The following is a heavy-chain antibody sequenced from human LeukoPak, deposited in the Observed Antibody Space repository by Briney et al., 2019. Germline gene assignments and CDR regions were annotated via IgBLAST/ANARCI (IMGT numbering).Heavy chain of an antibody. D-gene: IGHD5-18*01. V-gene: IGHV4-34*01. Sequence: PSETLSLTCAVYGGSFSGYYWSWIRQPPGKGLEWIGEINHSGSTNYNPSLKSRVTISVDTSKNQFSLKLSSVTAADTAVYYCARGWDTAMVYFDYRGQGTLVTVSS. CDR3: ARGWDTAMVYFDY. CDR2: INHSGST. J-gene: IGHJ4*02. CDR1: GGSFSGYY.